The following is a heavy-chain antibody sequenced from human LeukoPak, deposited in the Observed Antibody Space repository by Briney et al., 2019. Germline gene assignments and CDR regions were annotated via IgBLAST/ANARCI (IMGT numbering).Heavy chain of an antibody. D-gene: IGHD6-19*01. V-gene: IGHV1-2*02. J-gene: IGHJ4*02. CDR3: ARGAVAGREYYFDY. CDR1: GYTFTDYY. Sequence: GASVKVSCKTSGYTFTDYYIQWMRQAPGQGLEWMGWINPNNGGTNFAQKFQGRVTMTRDTSISTAYMELSRLRSDDTAVYYCARGAVAGREYYFDYWGQGTLVTVSS. CDR2: INPNNGGT.